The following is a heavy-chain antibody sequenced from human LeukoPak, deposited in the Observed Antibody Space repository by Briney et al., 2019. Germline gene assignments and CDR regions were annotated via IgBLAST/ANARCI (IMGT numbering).Heavy chain of an antibody. CDR1: GGSFSGYY. J-gene: IGHJ5*02. D-gene: IGHD6-13*01. Sequence: PSETLSLTCAVYGGSFSGYYWSWIRQPPGKGLEWIGEINHSGSTNYNPSLKSRVTISVDTSKNQFSLKLSSVTAADTAVYYCARGVQYSSSWYGRWYNWFDPWGQGTLVTVSS. CDR3: ARGVQYSSSWYGRWYNWFDP. V-gene: IGHV4-34*01. CDR2: INHSGST.